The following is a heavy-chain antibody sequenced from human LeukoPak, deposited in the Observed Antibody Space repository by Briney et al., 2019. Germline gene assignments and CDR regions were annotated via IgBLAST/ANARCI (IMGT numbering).Heavy chain of an antibody. CDR2: IYWDDDK. CDR3: AHADYGDLIEYCFDY. V-gene: IGHV2-5*02. J-gene: IGHJ4*02. D-gene: IGHD4-17*01. Sequence: ESGPTLVKPTQTLTLTCTFSGFSLSTSGVGVGWIRQPPGKALEWLAVIYWDDDKNYSPSLKSRLTITKDTSKNQVVLTMTNMDPVDTATYYCAHADYGDLIEYCFDYWGQGTLVTVSS. CDR1: GFSLSTSGVG.